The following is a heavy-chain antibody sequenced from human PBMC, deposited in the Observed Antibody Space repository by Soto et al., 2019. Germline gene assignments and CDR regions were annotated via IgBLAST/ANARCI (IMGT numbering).Heavy chain of an antibody. J-gene: IGHJ5*02. CDR3: AHRRNSYYDIFTGYRKNWFDP. Sequence: QIALKESGPTLVKPTQTLTLTCTFSGFSLSSSGVGVGWIRQPPGKAREWLALIYWDDEKSYSPSLKSRLTITKDISKNQVVLTMTNMDPVDTATYYCAHRRNSYYDIFTGYRKNWFDPWGQGALVTVSS. CDR1: GFSLSSSGVG. D-gene: IGHD3-9*01. V-gene: IGHV2-5*02. CDR2: IYWDDEK.